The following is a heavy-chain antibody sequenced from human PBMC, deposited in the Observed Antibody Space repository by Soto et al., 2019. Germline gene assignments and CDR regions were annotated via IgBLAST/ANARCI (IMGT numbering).Heavy chain of an antibody. D-gene: IGHD3-10*01. CDR1: GGSISSSSYY. Sequence: SETLSLTCTVSGGSISSSSYYWGWIRQPPGKGLEWIGSIYYSGSTYYNPSLKSRVTISVDTSKNQFSLKLSSVTAADTAVYYCARQWVVRGRSGWFDPWGQGTLVTVSS. J-gene: IGHJ5*02. CDR3: ARQWVVRGRSGWFDP. V-gene: IGHV4-39*01. CDR2: IYYSGST.